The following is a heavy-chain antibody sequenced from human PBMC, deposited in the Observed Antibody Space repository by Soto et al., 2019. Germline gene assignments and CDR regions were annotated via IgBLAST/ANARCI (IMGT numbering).Heavy chain of an antibody. J-gene: IGHJ4*02. CDR1: GGSISSGGYY. D-gene: IGHD1-1*01. Sequence: QVQLQESGPGLVKPSQTLSLTCTVSGGSISSGGYYWSWIRQHPGKGQEWIGYIYYSGSTYYNPSLNSRVTVSVDTSRNQFSLKLSSVAAADTAVYYCARVYNWNYSLWGQGTLVTVSS. CDR2: IYYSGST. CDR3: ARVYNWNYSL. V-gene: IGHV4-31*03.